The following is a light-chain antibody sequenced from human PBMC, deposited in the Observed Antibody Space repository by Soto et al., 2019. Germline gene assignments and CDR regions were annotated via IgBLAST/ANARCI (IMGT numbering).Light chain of an antibody. V-gene: IGKV1-5*01. J-gene: IGKJ2*01. CDR1: QSISNW. Sequence: DIQMTQSPSTLSASVGDRVTITCRASQSISNWLAWYQQRPGKAPKLLIFDAFSLESGVPSRFSGSGSGTELTLTISDLQPDDFATYYCQHYSTSSPYTFGQGTTLEIK. CDR3: QHYSTSSPYT. CDR2: DAF.